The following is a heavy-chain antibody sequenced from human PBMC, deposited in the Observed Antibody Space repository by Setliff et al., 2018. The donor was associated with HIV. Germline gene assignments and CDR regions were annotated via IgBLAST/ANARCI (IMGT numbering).Heavy chain of an antibody. J-gene: IGHJ6*03. Sequence: PGGSLRLSCAASGFTFSSYTMSWVRQTPGKGLEWVSVMNGRGDITYNADSVKGRFTISRDNSKNTVYLQMSSLRAEDTAVYYCAKARVDGDYYYYYYMDVWGKGTTVTVSS. CDR3: AKARVDGDYYYYYYMDV. D-gene: IGHD4-17*01. CDR2: MNGRGDIT. CDR1: GFTFSSYT. V-gene: IGHV3-23*01.